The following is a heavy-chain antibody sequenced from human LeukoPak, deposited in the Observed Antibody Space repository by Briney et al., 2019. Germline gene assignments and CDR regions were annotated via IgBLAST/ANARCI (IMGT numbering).Heavy chain of an antibody. J-gene: IGHJ5*02. CDR3: ARFTPQGYGWGGYNRFDP. Sequence: SETLSLTCTVSGGSISSYYWSWIRQPPGKGLEWIGYIYYSGSTNYNPSLKSRVTISVNTSKNQFSLNLTSVTAADTAVYYCARFTPQGYGWGGYNRFDPWGQGTLVTVSS. CDR1: GGSISSYY. D-gene: IGHD3-16*01. V-gene: IGHV4-59*01. CDR2: IYYSGST.